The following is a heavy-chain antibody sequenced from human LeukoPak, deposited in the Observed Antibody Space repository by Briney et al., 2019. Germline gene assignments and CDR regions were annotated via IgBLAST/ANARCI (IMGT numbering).Heavy chain of an antibody. Sequence: PGGSLRLSCAASGFTFTKYWMTWVRQAPGKGLEWVGNIKQDGSDKNYMDSVKGRFTISRDNTKNSVYLQMNSLRAEDTALYYCAKDIFTGIAAAGAIDYWGQGTLVTVSS. J-gene: IGHJ4*02. V-gene: IGHV3-7*03. CDR3: AKDIFTGIAAAGAIDY. CDR2: IKQDGSDK. D-gene: IGHD6-13*01. CDR1: GFTFTKYW.